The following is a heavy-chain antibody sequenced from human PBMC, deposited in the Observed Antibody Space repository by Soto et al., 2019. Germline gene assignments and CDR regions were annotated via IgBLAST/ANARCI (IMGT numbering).Heavy chain of an antibody. J-gene: IGHJ4*02. CDR2: ISWNSGSI. V-gene: IGHV3-9*01. D-gene: IGHD6-13*01. CDR3: STDISRRQQLVHFDY. CDR1: GFTFDDYA. Sequence: EVQLVESGGGLVQPGRSLRLSCAASGFTFDDYAMHWVRQAPGKGLEWVSGISWNSGSIGYADSVKGRFTISRDNAKNSLYFQMKSLRTEDTALYYCSTDISRRQQLVHFDYWGQGTLVTVSS.